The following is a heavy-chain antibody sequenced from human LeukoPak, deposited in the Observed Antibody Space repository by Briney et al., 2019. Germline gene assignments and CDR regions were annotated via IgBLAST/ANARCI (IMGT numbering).Heavy chain of an antibody. CDR2: IRYDGSNK. Sequence: GGSLRLSCAASGFTFSSYGMHWVRQAPGKGLEWVAFIRYDGSNKYYADSVKGRFTISRDNSKNTLYLQMNSLRAEDTAVYYCAEEQITFGGVIVNNFDYWGQGTLVTVSS. V-gene: IGHV3-30*02. CDR3: AEEQITFGGVIVNNFDY. CDR1: GFTFSSYG. D-gene: IGHD3-16*02. J-gene: IGHJ4*02.